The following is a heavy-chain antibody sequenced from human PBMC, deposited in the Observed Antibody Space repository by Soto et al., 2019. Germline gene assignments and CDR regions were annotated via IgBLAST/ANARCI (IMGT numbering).Heavy chain of an antibody. CDR2: IYYSGST. D-gene: IGHD4-17*01. CDR1: GGSISSGGYY. J-gene: IGHJ3*02. V-gene: IGHV4-31*03. CDR3: ARRYGDYVDI. Sequence: SETLSLTCTVSGGSISSGGYYWSWIRQHPGKGLEWIGYIYYSGSTYYNPSLKSRVTISVDTSKNQFSLKLSSVTAADTAVYYCARRYGDYVDIWGQGTMVTVSS.